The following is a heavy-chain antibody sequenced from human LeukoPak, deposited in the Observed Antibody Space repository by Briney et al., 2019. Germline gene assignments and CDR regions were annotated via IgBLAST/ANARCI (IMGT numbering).Heavy chain of an antibody. V-gene: IGHV1-18*01. Sequence: GASVKVSCKASGYTFTNYGISWVRQAPGQGLEWLAWINGYNGDTNRAQKLQGRVTMTTDTSTNTAFMELRSLTSDDTAVNYCARDLRSSSVCYFDYWGQGSLVTVSS. CDR1: GYTFTNYG. CDR2: INGYNGDT. J-gene: IGHJ4*02. D-gene: IGHD6-6*01. CDR3: ARDLRSSSVCYFDY.